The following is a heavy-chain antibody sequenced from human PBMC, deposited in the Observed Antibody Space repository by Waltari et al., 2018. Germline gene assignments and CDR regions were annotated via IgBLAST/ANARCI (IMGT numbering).Heavy chain of an antibody. V-gene: IGHV3-23*01. Sequence: EVQLLESGGGLVQPGGSLRLSCAASGFLFESFAMSWVRQAPGKGLEWVSTISGGGATYYADSVKGRFAISRDNSKNTLYLQMNGLRAEDTALYYCAKDTTMSSWYVDYWGQGNLVTVSS. CDR1: GFLFESFA. CDR3: AKDTTMSSWYVDY. D-gene: IGHD6-13*01. CDR2: ISGGGAT. J-gene: IGHJ4*02.